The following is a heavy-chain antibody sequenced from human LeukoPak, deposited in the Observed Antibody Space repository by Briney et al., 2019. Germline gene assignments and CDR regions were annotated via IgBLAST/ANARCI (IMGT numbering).Heavy chain of an antibody. J-gene: IGHJ6*02. CDR2: ISSSSSFR. Sequence: GGSLRLSCAGSGFTFSSHSINWVRQAPGKGLEWVSSISSSSSFRYYADSVRGRFTISRDNAKNSVYLQMNSLRAEDTAVYYCARNVPHYGDYCAANYYYYGMDVWGQGTTVTVSS. D-gene: IGHD4-17*01. V-gene: IGHV3-21*01. CDR3: ARNVPHYGDYCAANYYYYGMDV. CDR1: GFTFSSHS.